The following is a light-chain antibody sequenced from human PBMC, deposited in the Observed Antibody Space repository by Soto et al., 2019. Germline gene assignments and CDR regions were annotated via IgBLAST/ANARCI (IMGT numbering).Light chain of an antibody. CDR3: CSRL. CDR2: EVA. Sequence: QSALTQPASVSGSPGQSITISCTGTSSDPATYNLVSWYQQRPGKAPQLIIYEVAKRPSGVPARFSGSQSGDTASLTISGLQAEDEADYYCCSRLFGGGIKVTVL. V-gene: IGLV2-23*02. CDR1: SSDPATYNL. J-gene: IGLJ2*01.